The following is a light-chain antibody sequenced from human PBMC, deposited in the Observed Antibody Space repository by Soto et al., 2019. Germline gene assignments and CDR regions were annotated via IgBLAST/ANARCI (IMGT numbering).Light chain of an antibody. Sequence: DIQMTQSPSTLSASVGDRVTITCRASQSISPWLAWYQQKPGKAPTLLIYKASSLGSGVPSRFSGSGSGTEFTLTISSLQPDDLATYYCQHYKTYSRTFGQGTKVEIK. CDR1: QSISPW. V-gene: IGKV1-5*03. J-gene: IGKJ1*01. CDR2: KAS. CDR3: QHYKTYSRT.